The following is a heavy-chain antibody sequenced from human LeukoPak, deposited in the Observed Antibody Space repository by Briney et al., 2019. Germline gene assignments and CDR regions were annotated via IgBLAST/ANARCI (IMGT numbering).Heavy chain of an antibody. D-gene: IGHD3-10*01. CDR3: ARDQYGLGNYYYYYFDY. V-gene: IGHV1-46*01. J-gene: IGHJ4*02. Sequence: ASVKVSCKASGYTFTSYYMHWVRQAPGQGLEWMGIINPSGGSTSYARKFQGRVTMTRDTSSSTVYMEPTSLRSEDTAVYYCARDQYGLGNYYYYYFDYWGQGTLVTVSS. CDR1: GYTFTSYY. CDR2: INPSGGST.